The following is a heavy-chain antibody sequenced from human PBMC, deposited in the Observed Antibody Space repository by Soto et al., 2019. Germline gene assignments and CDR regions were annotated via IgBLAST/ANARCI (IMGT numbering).Heavy chain of an antibody. CDR2: IRPYNGNT. V-gene: IGHV1-18*01. Sequence: QVQLVQSGAEVKKPGASVKVSCKASGYTFTSYGISWVRQAPGQGLEWMGWIRPYNGNTNYAQKLQGRVTMTTDTSTSTAYVELRSLRSDDTAVDSCARDAPQEDYWGQGTLVTLSS. CDR1: GYTFTSYG. CDR3: ARDAPQEDY. J-gene: IGHJ4*02.